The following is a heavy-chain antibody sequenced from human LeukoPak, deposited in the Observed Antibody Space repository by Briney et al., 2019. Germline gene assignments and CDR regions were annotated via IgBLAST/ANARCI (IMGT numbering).Heavy chain of an antibody. V-gene: IGHV4-59*01. J-gene: IGHJ2*01. Sequence: SETLSLTCTVSGGSISSYYWSWIRQPPGKGLEWIGYIYYSGSTNYNPSLKSRVTISVDTSKNQFSLKLSSVTAADTAVYYCARVRPQEYCGGDCYSWHFDLWGRGTLVTVSS. CDR2: IYYSGST. D-gene: IGHD2-21*02. CDR1: GGSISSYY. CDR3: ARVRPQEYCGGDCYSWHFDL.